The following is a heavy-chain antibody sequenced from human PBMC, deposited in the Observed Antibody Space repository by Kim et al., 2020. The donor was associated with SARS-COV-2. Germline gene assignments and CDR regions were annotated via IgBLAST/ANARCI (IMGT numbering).Heavy chain of an antibody. D-gene: IGHD3-9*01. J-gene: IGHJ6*04. Sequence: GGSLRLSCVTSGFTFSTYAMHWVRQVPGKGLEWVAVSASTGDTYYLDSVTGRLTISSEDAKNSLFLQMHSLTPGDTAVYYCAWGGGGEILTGYTRPYYYYGMDVWGKGTPVTVSS. CDR2: SASTGDT. V-gene: IGHV3-13*01. CDR3: AWGGGGEILTGYTRPYYYYGMDV. CDR1: GFTFSTYA.